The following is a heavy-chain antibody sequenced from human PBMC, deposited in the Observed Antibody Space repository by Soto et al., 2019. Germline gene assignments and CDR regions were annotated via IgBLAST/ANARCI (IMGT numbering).Heavy chain of an antibody. CDR1: GFTFSNAW. D-gene: IGHD2-15*01. CDR3: TTVITVVVAATDAFDI. Sequence: EVQLVESGGGLVKPGGSLRLSCAASGFTFSNAWMSWVRQAPGKGLEWVGRIKSKTDGGTTDYAAPVKARFTISRDDSKNTLYLQMNSLKTEDTAVYYCTTVITVVVAATDAFDIWGQGTMVTVSS. J-gene: IGHJ3*02. CDR2: IKSKTDGGTT. V-gene: IGHV3-15*01.